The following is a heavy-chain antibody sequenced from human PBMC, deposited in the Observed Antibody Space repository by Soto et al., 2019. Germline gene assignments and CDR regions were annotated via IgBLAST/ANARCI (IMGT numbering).Heavy chain of an antibody. CDR1: GFTFDDYA. V-gene: IGHV3-23*01. D-gene: IGHD6-19*01. J-gene: IGHJ3*02. Sequence: PGGSLRHSCAAAGFTFDDYAMSWVRQAPGKGLEWVSAISGSGTTAYYADSVKGRFTFSRDNSKKTMYLQMNSLRAEDTAVYYCAKTTDGWFSAFEIWGQGTMVTVSS. CDR3: AKTTDGWFSAFEI. CDR2: ISGSGTTA.